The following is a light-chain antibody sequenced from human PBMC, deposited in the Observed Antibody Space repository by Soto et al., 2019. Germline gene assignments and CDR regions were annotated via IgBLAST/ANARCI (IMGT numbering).Light chain of an antibody. J-gene: IGKJ1*01. CDR2: AAS. CDR3: LPQNSYPWK. V-gene: IGKV1-17*01. CDR1: PGIRDA. Sequence: DIQMTQSPSSLSASVGDRVAITFRASPGIRDALGWYQHQPGKAPQSLLYAASSLQSGVPSRFSGSGPGTDFTPTISTLQTEDFAPYYCLPQNSYPWKFGQGIKVEIK.